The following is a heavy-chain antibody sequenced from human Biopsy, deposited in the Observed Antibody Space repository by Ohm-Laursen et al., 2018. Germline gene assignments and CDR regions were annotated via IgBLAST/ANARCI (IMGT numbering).Heavy chain of an antibody. V-gene: IGHV4-39*01. D-gene: IGHD3-3*01. CDR2: IYYSGNT. Sequence: SETLSLTCTVSGGSISDSTYHWGWIRQSPGKGLEWIGNIYYSGNTDYSPSLKSRVTISIATSNNQFSLKRRSVTAADTAVYYCARQVDFWSGYVDYWGQGTLVAVSS. CDR3: ARQVDFWSGYVDY. CDR1: GGSISDSTYH. J-gene: IGHJ4*02.